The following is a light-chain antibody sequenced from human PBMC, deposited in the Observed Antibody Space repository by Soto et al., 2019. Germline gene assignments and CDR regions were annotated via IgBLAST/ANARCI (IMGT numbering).Light chain of an antibody. V-gene: IGKV3-15*01. J-gene: IGKJ4*01. Sequence: IVMTQSPATLSVSPGERAPLSCRARQSLHSTVAWYQQRPGQPPRILIYGASTRATGSPVRFSGSGAGTEVTLPITSMQPEDFAVYYCQEYNNGRPLTGGGGTKGDI. CDR2: GAS. CDR1: QSLHST. CDR3: QEYNNGRPLT.